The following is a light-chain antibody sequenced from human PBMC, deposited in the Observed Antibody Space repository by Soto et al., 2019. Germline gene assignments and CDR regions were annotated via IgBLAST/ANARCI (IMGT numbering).Light chain of an antibody. Sequence: QSALTQPPSVSGAPGQRVTISCTGSSSNIGAGYDVHWYQQLPGTAPKLLIYGNNNRPSGVPDRFSGSKSGTSASLAITGLQAEDEADYYCQSYDSSLSSSVVFGGGTKLTVL. CDR1: SSNIGAGYD. CDR2: GNN. J-gene: IGLJ2*01. V-gene: IGLV1-40*01. CDR3: QSYDSSLSSSVV.